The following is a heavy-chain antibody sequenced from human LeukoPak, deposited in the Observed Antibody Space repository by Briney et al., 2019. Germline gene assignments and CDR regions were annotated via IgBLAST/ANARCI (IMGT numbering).Heavy chain of an antibody. CDR1: GYSFNTHW. CDR3: ARQASNTMTRTGDSYYFDY. V-gene: IGHV5-51*01. J-gene: IGHJ4*02. CDR2: IWPDDSES. Sequence: GESLKISCKGSGYSFNTHWIAWVRQMPGKGLEWMGIIWPDDSESKYSPSSQGQVTISVDKASNIAYLYWSSLKASDTAMYYCARQASNTMTRTGDSYYFDYWGQGTLVTVSS. D-gene: IGHD3-22*01.